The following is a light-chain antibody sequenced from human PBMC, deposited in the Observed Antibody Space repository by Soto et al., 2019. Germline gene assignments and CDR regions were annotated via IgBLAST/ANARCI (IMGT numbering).Light chain of an antibody. J-gene: IGKJ2*01. CDR1: QSISTY. CDR3: QQSYNTPTT. CDR2: GSS. Sequence: DIQMTQSPSSLSAPIGDRVTITCRASQSISTYLNWYQQKPGKAPNLLIYGSSSLQSGVPSRFSGSGSGTDFTLTISSLQPGDFATYYCQQSYNTPTTFGQGTKVDIK. V-gene: IGKV1-39*01.